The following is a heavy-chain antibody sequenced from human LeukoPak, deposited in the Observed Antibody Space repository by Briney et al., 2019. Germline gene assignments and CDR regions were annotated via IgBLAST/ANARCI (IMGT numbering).Heavy chain of an antibody. Sequence: GGSLRLSCAASGFTFSSYWMSWVRQAPGKGLEWVANIKQDGSEKYYVDSVKGRFTISGDNAKNSLYLQMNSLRAEDTAVYYCARAIIDYYGSGSYCYFDYWGQGTLVTVSS. CDR1: GFTFSSYW. CDR3: ARAIIDYYGSGSYCYFDY. V-gene: IGHV3-7*01. J-gene: IGHJ4*02. CDR2: IKQDGSEK. D-gene: IGHD3-10*01.